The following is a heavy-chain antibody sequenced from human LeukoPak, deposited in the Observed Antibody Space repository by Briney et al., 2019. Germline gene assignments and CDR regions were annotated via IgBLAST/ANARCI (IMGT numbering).Heavy chain of an antibody. D-gene: IGHD3-3*01. V-gene: IGHV3-20*04. CDR2: ISGSGGST. J-gene: IGHJ4*02. CDR1: GFTFDEYG. Sequence: GGFLRLSCAASGFTFDEYGMSWVRQAPGKGLEWVSAISGSGGSTYYADSVKGRFTISRDNAKNSLYLQMSSLRADDTAMYYCARDSVSDFWSGYYMVYWGRGTLVTVSS. CDR3: ARDSVSDFWSGYYMVY.